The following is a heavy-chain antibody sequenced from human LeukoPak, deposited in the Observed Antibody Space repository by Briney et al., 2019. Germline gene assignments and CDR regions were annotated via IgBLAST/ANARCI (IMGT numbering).Heavy chain of an antibody. J-gene: IGHJ3*02. CDR1: GGTFSSYA. CDR3: ARVPYDSSGYYYLVGAFDI. CDR2: TIPIFGTA. D-gene: IGHD3-22*01. V-gene: IGHV1-69*13. Sequence: SVKVSCKASGGTFSSYAISWVRQAPGQGLEWMGGTIPIFGTANYAQKFQGRVTITADESTSTAYMELSSLRSEDTAVYYCARVPYDSSGYYYLVGAFDIWGQGTMVTVSS.